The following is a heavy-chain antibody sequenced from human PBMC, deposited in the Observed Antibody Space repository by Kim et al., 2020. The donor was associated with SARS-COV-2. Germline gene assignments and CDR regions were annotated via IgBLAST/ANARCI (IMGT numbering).Heavy chain of an antibody. V-gene: IGHV4-39*01. CDR3: ARRPMPTVTFDY. D-gene: IGHD4-17*01. J-gene: IGHJ4*02. Sequence: CTPSLHSRVTLAADTSKNQFSLRLSSVTAADAAVYCCARRPMPTVTFDYWGQGILITVSS.